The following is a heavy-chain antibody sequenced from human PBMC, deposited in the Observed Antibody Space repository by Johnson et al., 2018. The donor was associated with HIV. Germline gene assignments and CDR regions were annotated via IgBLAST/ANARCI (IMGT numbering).Heavy chain of an antibody. CDR3: ARELGYSSSNDAFDI. V-gene: IGHV3-33*01. CDR2: ICFDGTNK. CDR1: GFTFSYYG. D-gene: IGHD6-13*01. Sequence: QVQLVESGGGVVQPGRSLRLSCAASGFTFSYYGMHWVRQAPGKGLEWVAVICFDGTNKYYPGSVKGRFTISRENAKNTLYLQMNSLRAEDTAVYYCARELGYSSSNDAFDIWGQGTMVTVSS. J-gene: IGHJ3*02.